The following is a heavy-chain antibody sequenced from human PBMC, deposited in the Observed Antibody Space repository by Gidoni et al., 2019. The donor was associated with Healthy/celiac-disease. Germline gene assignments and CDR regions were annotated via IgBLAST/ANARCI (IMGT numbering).Heavy chain of an antibody. Sequence: QVQLQESGPGLVKPSQTLSLTCTVSGGSISSGGYYWSWIRQHPGKGLEWIGYIYYSGSTYYNPSLKSRVTISVDTSKNQFSLKLSSVTAADTAVYYCARARGESVLRFLEWLPHSSFDYWGQGTLVTVSS. V-gene: IGHV4-31*03. D-gene: IGHD3-3*01. CDR2: IYYSGST. CDR3: ARARGESVLRFLEWLPHSSFDY. CDR1: GGSISSGGYY. J-gene: IGHJ4*02.